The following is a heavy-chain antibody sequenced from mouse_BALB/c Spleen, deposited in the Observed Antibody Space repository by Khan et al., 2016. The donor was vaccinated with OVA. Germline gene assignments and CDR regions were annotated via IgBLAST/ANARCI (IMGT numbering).Heavy chain of an antibody. CDR3: ARTARIKY. V-gene: IGHV3-2*02. Sequence: EVQLQESGPGLVTPSQSLSLTCTVTGYSITSGYGWNWLRQFPGNKLEWMGYISYSGSTNYNPSLKSRISITRDTSNNQFFLQLNSVTTEDTAACYCARTARIKYWGQGTTLTVSA. CDR1: GYSITSGYG. J-gene: IGHJ2*01. D-gene: IGHD1-2*01. CDR2: ISYSGST.